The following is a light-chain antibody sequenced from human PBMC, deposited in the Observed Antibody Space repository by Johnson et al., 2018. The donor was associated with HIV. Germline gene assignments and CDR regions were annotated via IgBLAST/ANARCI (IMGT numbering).Light chain of an antibody. J-gene: IGLJ1*01. CDR1: SSNIGNNY. CDR3: ETWDSSLSGYYV. V-gene: IGLV1-51*01. Sequence: QSVLTQPPSMSAAPGQKVTISCSGSSSNIGNNYVSWYQQLPGTAPKLLIYDNNKRPSGIPDRFSGSKSGTSATLGITGLQTGDEADYYCETWDSSLSGYYVFGTGTKLTVL. CDR2: DNN.